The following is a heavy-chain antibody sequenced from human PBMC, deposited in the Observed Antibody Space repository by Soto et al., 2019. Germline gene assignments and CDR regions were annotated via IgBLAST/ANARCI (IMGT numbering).Heavy chain of an antibody. CDR1: GFTFGDYA. CDR3: TRAAQYSSSWYYYGMDV. Sequence: GSLRLSCTASGFTFGDYAMSWVRQAPGKGLEWVGFIRSKAYGGTTEYAASVKGRFTISRDDSKSIAYLQMNSLKTEDTAVYYCTRAAQYSSSWYYYGMDVWGQGT. D-gene: IGHD6-13*01. V-gene: IGHV3-49*04. CDR2: IRSKAYGGTT. J-gene: IGHJ6*02.